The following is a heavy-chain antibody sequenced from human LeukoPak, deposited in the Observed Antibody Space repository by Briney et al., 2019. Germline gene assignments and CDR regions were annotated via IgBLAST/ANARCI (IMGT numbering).Heavy chain of an antibody. CDR2: FDPEDGET. V-gene: IGHV1-24*01. Sequence: GASVKVSCKASGYTLTELSMHWVRQAPGKGLEWMGGFDPEDGETIYAQKFQGRVTMTEDTSTDTAYMELSSLRSEDTAVYYCATDVVRTRSGSYYGRWFDPWGQGTPVTVSS. D-gene: IGHD3-10*01. CDR1: GYTLTELS. CDR3: ATDVVRTRSGSYYGRWFDP. J-gene: IGHJ5*02.